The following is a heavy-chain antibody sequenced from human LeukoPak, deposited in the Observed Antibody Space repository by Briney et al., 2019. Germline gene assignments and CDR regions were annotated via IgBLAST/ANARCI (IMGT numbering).Heavy chain of an antibody. J-gene: IGHJ4*02. V-gene: IGHV3-48*02. CDR1: GFTFSRYW. CDR2: ISSGSSTI. CDR3: ARANGYSSGY. Sequence: GGSLRLSCAASGFTFSRYWMNWVRQAPGKGLEWVSYISSGSSTIYYADSVKGRFTISRDNAKNSLYLQMHSLRDEDTAVYYCARANGYSSGYWGQGTLVTVSS. D-gene: IGHD6-19*01.